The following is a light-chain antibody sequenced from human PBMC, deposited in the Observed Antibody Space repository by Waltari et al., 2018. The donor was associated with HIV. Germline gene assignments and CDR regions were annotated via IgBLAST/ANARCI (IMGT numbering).Light chain of an antibody. CDR1: SSNIGNNF. J-gene: IGLJ1*01. CDR2: DNN. CDR3: GTWDSSLSAYV. Sequence: QSVLTQPPSVSAAPGQKVTVSCSGSSSNIGNNFVSWYQQHPGTAPRLLIYDNNKRPSGIPDRFSGSKSGTSATLGITGLQTGDEADYYCGTWDSSLSAYVFGTETKVTVL. V-gene: IGLV1-51*01.